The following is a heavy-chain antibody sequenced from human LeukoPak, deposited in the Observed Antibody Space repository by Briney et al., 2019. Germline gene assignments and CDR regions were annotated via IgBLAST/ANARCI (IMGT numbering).Heavy chain of an antibody. V-gene: IGHV3-53*01. CDR2: ISSGGNT. D-gene: IGHD6-19*01. Sequence: PGGSLRLACAASEFTVSRNYMSWVRQAPGRGLEWVSVISSGGNTYYTDSVKGRFTISRDNSKNTLYLQMRSLRAEDTAVYYCAKSAGPQEQYYFDYWGQGTLVTVSS. CDR1: EFTVSRNY. CDR3: AKSAGPQEQYYFDY. J-gene: IGHJ4*02.